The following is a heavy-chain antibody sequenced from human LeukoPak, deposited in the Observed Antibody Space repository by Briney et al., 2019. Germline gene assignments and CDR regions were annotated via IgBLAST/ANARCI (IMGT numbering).Heavy chain of an antibody. Sequence: GGSLRLSCVASGFTVTSYAMSWVRQAPGKGLEWVSVISGGGPTSFYADSVKGRFTISRDDSKNTVYLQLNSLRAEDTAVYYCARVSSSWYVFGFWGQGTLVTVSS. V-gene: IGHV3-23*01. D-gene: IGHD6-13*01. J-gene: IGHJ4*02. CDR3: ARVSSSWYVFGF. CDR1: GFTVTSYA. CDR2: ISGGGPTS.